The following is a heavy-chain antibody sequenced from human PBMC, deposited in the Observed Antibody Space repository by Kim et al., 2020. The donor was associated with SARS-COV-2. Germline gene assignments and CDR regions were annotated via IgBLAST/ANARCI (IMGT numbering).Heavy chain of an antibody. V-gene: IGHV4-38-2*02. CDR3: ARASSERPGVWFGELGWFDP. D-gene: IGHD3-10*01. J-gene: IGHJ5*02. CDR1: GYSISSGYY. CDR2: IYHSGST. Sequence: SETLSLTCTVSGYSISSGYYWGWIRQPPGKGLEWIGSIYHSGSTYYNPSLKSRVTISVDTSKNQFSLKLSSVTAADTAVYYCARASSERPGVWFGELGWFDPWGQGTLVTVSS.